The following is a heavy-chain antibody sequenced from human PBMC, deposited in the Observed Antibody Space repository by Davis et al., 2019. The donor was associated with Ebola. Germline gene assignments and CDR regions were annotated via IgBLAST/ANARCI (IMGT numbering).Heavy chain of an antibody. CDR3: ARHSGWYYTMDV. CDR2: ITSSGYTI. Sequence: GESLKISCAASGFVFSSYVMTWIRQAPGKGLEWVSYITSSGYTIYYADSVKGRFTISRDNAKNSLYLQMNSLRVDDTAVYYCARHSGWYYTMDVWGRGTTVTVST. J-gene: IGHJ6*04. D-gene: IGHD6-19*01. CDR1: GFVFSSYV. V-gene: IGHV3-48*03.